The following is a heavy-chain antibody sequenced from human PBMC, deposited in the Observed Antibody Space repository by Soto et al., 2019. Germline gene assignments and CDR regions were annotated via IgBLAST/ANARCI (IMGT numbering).Heavy chain of an antibody. CDR1: GYTFTSYG. J-gene: IGHJ5*02. CDR2: ISGYNGNT. CDR3: ARILGSFYSFDP. Sequence: QVQLVQSGAEVKKPGASVKVSCKASGYTFTSYGVSWVRQAPGHGLEWMGWISGYNGNTNYTQNLQGRVTMTTDTSTSTAYMELRSLRSDDTAVCYCARILGSFYSFDPWGQGTLVTVSS. V-gene: IGHV1-18*01. D-gene: IGHD2-15*01.